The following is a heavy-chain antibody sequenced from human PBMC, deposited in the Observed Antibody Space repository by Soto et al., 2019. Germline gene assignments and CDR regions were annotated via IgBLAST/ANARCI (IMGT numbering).Heavy chain of an antibody. CDR2: INIVGGNT. Sequence: VQLLESGGGLVQPGGSLRLSCSASGFTFNNYAMSWVRQAPGKALEWVSSINIVGGNTNYADSVRGRFTMSRDDSKNTVFLQMNSLRAEDTAIYYCTKNYSFDSWGQGTLVTVSS. V-gene: IGHV3-23*01. J-gene: IGHJ4*02. CDR1: GFTFNNYA. CDR3: TKNYSFDS.